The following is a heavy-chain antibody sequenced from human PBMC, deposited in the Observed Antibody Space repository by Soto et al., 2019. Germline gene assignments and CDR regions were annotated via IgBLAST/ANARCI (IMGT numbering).Heavy chain of an antibody. V-gene: IGHV2-5*02. Sequence: QITLKESGPTLVKPTQTLTLTCTFSGFSLSSTRMAVGWIRQPPGKALEWLALIYWDDDKRYSPFLKSRLTITKDTSKTQVVRTMSNTDPVDTARHYRAHIVAAGLAYSFHSWGQGTLNTVSS. D-gene: IGHD6-13*01. CDR3: AHIVAAGLAYSFHS. CDR2: IYWDDDK. J-gene: IGHJ4*02. CDR1: GFSLSSTRMA.